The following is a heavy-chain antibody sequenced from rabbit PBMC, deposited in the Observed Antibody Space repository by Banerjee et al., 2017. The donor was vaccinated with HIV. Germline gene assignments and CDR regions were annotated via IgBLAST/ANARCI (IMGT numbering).Heavy chain of an antibody. Sequence: QEQLEESGGDLVKPGGSLTLTCTASGFSFSSSDWICWVRQAPGKGLEWIACIATSSGSTWYASWVNGRFTISKASSTTVTLQMTSLTAADTATYFCARGDSGYGYFNLWGPGTLVTVS. V-gene: IGHV1S45*01. D-gene: IGHD1-1*01. CDR1: GFSFSSSDW. J-gene: IGHJ4*01. CDR2: IATSSGST. CDR3: ARGDSGYGYFNL.